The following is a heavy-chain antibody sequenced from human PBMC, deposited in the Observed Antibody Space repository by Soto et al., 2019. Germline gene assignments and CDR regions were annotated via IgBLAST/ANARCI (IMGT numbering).Heavy chain of an antibody. J-gene: IGHJ5*02. CDR1: GGSISSYY. V-gene: IGHV4-4*07. CDR3: ARDRGDIVVVPAAPRVWFDP. Sequence: PSETLSLTCTVSGGSISSYYWSWIRQPAGKGLEWIGRIYTSGSTNYNPSLKSRVTMSVDTSKNQFSLKLSSVTAADTAVYYCARDRGDIVVVPAAPRVWFDPWGQGTLVTVSS. CDR2: IYTSGST. D-gene: IGHD2-2*01.